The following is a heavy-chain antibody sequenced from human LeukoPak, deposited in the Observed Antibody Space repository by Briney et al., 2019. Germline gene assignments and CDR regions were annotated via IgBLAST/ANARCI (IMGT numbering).Heavy chain of an antibody. CDR1: GFTFRNHG. D-gene: IGHD2-15*01. J-gene: IGHJ6*02. Sequence: GGSLRLSCAASGFTFRNHGMHWVRQAPGKGLEWVAVIWYDGSNQYYADTVKGRFTISRDNSKNTLYLQMTSLRAEDTAVYYCARDIASVRMDVWSQGTTVTVSS. CDR3: ARDIASVRMDV. CDR2: IWYDGSNQ. V-gene: IGHV3-33*01.